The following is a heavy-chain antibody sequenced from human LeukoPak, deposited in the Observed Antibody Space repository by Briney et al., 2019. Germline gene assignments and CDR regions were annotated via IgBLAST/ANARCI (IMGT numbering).Heavy chain of an antibody. Sequence: KPSETLSLTCTVSGGSISSYYWSWIRQPPGKGLAWIGYIYYSGSTNYNPSLKSRVTISVDTSKNQFSLKLSSVTAADTAVYYCAKFPPDYYDSSGYHLTGYWGQGTLVTVSS. J-gene: IGHJ4*02. CDR1: GGSISSYY. CDR3: AKFPPDYYDSSGYHLTGY. CDR2: IYYSGST. V-gene: IGHV4-59*01. D-gene: IGHD3-22*01.